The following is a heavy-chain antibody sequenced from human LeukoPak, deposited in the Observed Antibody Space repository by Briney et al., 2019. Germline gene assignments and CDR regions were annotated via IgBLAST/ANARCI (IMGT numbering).Heavy chain of an antibody. CDR1: GGSISSGGYY. V-gene: IGHV4-31*03. D-gene: IGHD6-13*01. CDR3: ARVNSSSWYYSDY. J-gene: IGHJ4*02. Sequence: TSETLSLTCTVSGGSISSGGYYWRWIRQHPGKGLEWLGYIYYSGSTYYNPSLKSRVTISVDTSKNQFSLKLSSVTAADTAVYYCARVNSSSWYYSDYWGQGTLVTVSS. CDR2: IYYSGST.